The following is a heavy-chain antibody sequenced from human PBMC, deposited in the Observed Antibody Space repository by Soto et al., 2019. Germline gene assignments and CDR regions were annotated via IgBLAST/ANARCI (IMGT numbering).Heavy chain of an antibody. CDR1: GFTVSSNY. V-gene: IGHV3-53*01. CDR3: ARVGYAVTTGGSFDV. Sequence: EVQLVESGGGLIQPGGSLRLSCAASGFTVSSNYMSWVRQAPGKGLEWVSVIYSGGSTYYADSVKGRFTISRDNSKNTLYLQMNSLRAEDTAVYYWARVGYAVTTGGSFDVWGQGTMVTVSS. J-gene: IGHJ3*01. D-gene: IGHD4-17*01. CDR2: IYSGGST.